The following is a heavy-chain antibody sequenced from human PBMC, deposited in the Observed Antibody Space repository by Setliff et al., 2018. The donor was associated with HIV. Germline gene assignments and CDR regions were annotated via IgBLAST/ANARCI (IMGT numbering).Heavy chain of an antibody. CDR1: GFSLRTYA. J-gene: IGHJ4*02. CDR2: ISGSGGST. Sequence: PGGSLRLSCAASGFSLRTYAMSWVRQAPGKGLEWVSVISGSGGSTYYADSVKGRFTISRDNSKTTLYLHMNSLRAEDSAVYYCAKTPLALVRGAQPYFDYWGQGTLVTVSS. V-gene: IGHV3-23*01. CDR3: AKTPLALVRGAQPYFDY. D-gene: IGHD3-10*01.